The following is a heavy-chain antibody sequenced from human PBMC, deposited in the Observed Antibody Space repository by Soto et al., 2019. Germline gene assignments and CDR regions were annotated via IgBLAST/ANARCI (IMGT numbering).Heavy chain of an antibody. CDR3: AKDGKQQLVLGNYYYGMDV. Sequence: QVQLVESGGGVVQPGRSLRLSCAASGFTFSTYGMHWVRQAPGKGLEWVAVISYDGSNKYYADSVKGRFTISRDNSKNPMYLQMNSLRAEDTAVYYCAKDGKQQLVLGNYYYGMDVWGQGTTVTVSS. CDR1: GFTFSTYG. J-gene: IGHJ6*02. CDR2: ISYDGSNK. D-gene: IGHD6-13*01. V-gene: IGHV3-30*18.